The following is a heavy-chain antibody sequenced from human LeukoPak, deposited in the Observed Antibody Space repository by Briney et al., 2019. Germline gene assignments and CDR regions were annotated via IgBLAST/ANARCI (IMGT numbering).Heavy chain of an antibody. V-gene: IGHV1-24*01. J-gene: IGHJ3*02. CDR3: ATVIRSYDFWSGYYPKAFDI. D-gene: IGHD3-3*01. CDR1: GYTLTELS. Sequence: ASVTVSCTVSGYTLTELSMHWVRQAPGKGLEWMGGFDPEDGETIYAQKFQGRVTMTEDTSTDTAYMELSSLRSEDTAVYYCATVIRSYDFWSGYYPKAFDIWGQGTMVTVSS. CDR2: FDPEDGET.